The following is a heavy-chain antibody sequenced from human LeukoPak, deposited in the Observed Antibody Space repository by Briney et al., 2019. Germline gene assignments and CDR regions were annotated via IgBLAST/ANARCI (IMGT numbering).Heavy chain of an antibody. CDR3: AVLPDRIMITFGGVIGDY. Sequence: GASVKVSCKASGYTFTSYAMHWVRQAPGQRLEWMGWINAGNGNTKYSQKFQGGVTITRDTSASTAYMELSSLRSEDTAVYYCAVLPDRIMITFGGVIGDYWGQGTLVTVSS. CDR1: GYTFTSYA. CDR2: INAGNGNT. D-gene: IGHD3-16*02. J-gene: IGHJ4*02. V-gene: IGHV1-3*01.